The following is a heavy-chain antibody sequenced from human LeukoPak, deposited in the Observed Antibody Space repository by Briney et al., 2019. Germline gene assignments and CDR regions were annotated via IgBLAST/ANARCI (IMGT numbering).Heavy chain of an antibody. CDR1: GYTFTNYD. CDR2: ISTYDSNT. V-gene: IGHV1-18*01. CDR3: ARGGGEPGDY. Sequence: GASVKVSCQASGYTFTNYDITWVRQAPGKGLEWMGWISTYDSNTNYAQKLQDKFTMTTDTSTSTAYMELRNLRSDDTAVYYCARGGGEPGDYWSQGTLVTVSS. D-gene: IGHD1-26*01. J-gene: IGHJ4*02.